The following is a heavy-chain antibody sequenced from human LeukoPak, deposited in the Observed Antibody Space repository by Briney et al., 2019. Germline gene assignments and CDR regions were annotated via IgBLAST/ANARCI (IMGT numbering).Heavy chain of an antibody. Sequence: SETLSLTCAVCGGSFSGYYWSWIRQPPGKGLEWIGEINHSGSTNYNPSLKSRVTISVDTSKNQFSLKLSSVTAADTAVYYCARGTVFGYDRFDPWGQGTLVTVSS. J-gene: IGHJ5*02. CDR1: GGSFSGYY. CDR3: ARGTVFGYDRFDP. CDR2: INHSGST. D-gene: IGHD3-22*01. V-gene: IGHV4-34*01.